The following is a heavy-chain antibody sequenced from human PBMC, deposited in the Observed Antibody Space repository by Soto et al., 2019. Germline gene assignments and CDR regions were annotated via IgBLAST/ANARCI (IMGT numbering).Heavy chain of an antibody. Sequence: PSETLSLTCTVSGGSISSGDYYWSWIRQPPGKGLEWIGYIYYSGSTYYNPSLKSRVTISVDTSKNQFSLKLSSVTAADMAVFYCARDSGPRPGYSYGYYYYYGMDVWGQGTTVTVSS. J-gene: IGHJ6*02. CDR1: GGSISSGDYY. D-gene: IGHD5-18*01. CDR3: ARDSGPRPGYSYGYYYYYGMDV. CDR2: IYYSGST. V-gene: IGHV4-30-4*01.